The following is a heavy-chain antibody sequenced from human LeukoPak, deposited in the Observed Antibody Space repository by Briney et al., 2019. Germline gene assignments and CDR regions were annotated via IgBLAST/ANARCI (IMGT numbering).Heavy chain of an antibody. CDR3: ARSTGSTMFIDY. D-gene: IGHD3-10*02. CDR2: IYYSGNT. Sequence: SETLSLTSTVSGGSISPYYWSWIRQPPGKGLEWLGYIYYSGNTEYKPSLKSRVAMSVDTSKNQFSLRLSSVTAADTAVYYRARSTGSTMFIDYWGQGTLVTVSS. J-gene: IGHJ4*02. CDR1: GGSISPYY. V-gene: IGHV4-59*01.